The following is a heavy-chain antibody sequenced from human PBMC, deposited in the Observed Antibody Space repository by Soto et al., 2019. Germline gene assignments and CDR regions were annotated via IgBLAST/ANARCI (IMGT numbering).Heavy chain of an antibody. CDR2: IYWDDAH. J-gene: IGHJ4*02. CDR3: AREMYYSTYFDS. Sequence: QITLKQSGPTLVRPTQTLTLTCTFSGFSLTTSGVGVGWIRQPPGKALEWLAIIYWDDAHRYSPSLKNRLTITKDTSKNQVVLTMTKLDPADTATYYCAREMYYSTYFDSWGQGTLVTVSS. CDR1: GFSLTTSGVG. V-gene: IGHV2-5*02. D-gene: IGHD3-10*01.